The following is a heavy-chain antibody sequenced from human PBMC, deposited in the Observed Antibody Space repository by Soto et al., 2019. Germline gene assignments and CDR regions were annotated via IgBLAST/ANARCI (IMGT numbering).Heavy chain of an antibody. CDR1: GGSLSPHY. J-gene: IGHJ4*02. Sequence: QVQLQESGPGLVKPSETLSLTCSVSGGSLSPHYWCWIRQSPGKGLEWIGYIYFSGYTNYNRSFTNRVTISVDPSKSQFSLSLNSVTAADTDVYYCATVAMISPKDFDYWGQGTLVSVSS. V-gene: IGHV4-59*11. D-gene: IGHD3-22*01. CDR3: ATVAMISPKDFDY. CDR2: IYFSGYT.